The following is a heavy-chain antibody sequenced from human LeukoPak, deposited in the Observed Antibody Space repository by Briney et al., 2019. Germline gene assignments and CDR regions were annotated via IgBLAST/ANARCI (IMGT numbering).Heavy chain of an antibody. Sequence: SVKVSCKASGFTFTSSAMQWVRQARGQRLEWIRWIVVGSGNTNYAQKFQERVTITRDMSTRTAYMELGSLISEDTAVYYCAESYSSSCSPGCWGQGTLVTVSS. CDR2: IVVGSGNT. D-gene: IGHD6-6*01. CDR3: AESYSSSCSPGC. V-gene: IGHV1-58*02. CDR1: GFTFTSSA. J-gene: IGHJ4*02.